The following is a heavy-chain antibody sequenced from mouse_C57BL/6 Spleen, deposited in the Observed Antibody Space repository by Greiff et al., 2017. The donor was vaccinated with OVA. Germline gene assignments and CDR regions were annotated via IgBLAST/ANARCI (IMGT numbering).Heavy chain of an antibody. CDR1: GYTFTEYT. CDR2: FYPGSGSI. Sequence: VQLQQSGAELVKPGASVKLSCKASGYTFTEYTIHWVKQRSGQGLEWIGWFYPGSGSIKYKEKFKDKATLTADKSSSTVYMELSRVTSEDSAVYFWARHEAHYYGSSPAAWFAYWGQGTLVTVSA. J-gene: IGHJ3*01. V-gene: IGHV1-62-2*01. D-gene: IGHD1-1*01. CDR3: ARHEAHYYGSSPAAWFAY.